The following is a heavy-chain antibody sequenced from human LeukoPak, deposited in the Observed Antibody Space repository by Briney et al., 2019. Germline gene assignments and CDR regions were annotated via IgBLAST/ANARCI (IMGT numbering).Heavy chain of an antibody. CDR2: IYTSGST. CDR3: ARGKSYYGDYLISQTGYYYGMDV. V-gene: IGHV4-4*07. D-gene: IGHD4-17*01. Sequence: SETLSLTCTVSGGSISSYYWSWIRQPAGKGLEWIGRIYTSGSTNYNPSLKSRVTMSVDTSKNQFSLKLSSVTAADTAVYYCARGKSYYGDYLISQTGYYYGMDVWGQGTTVTVSS. J-gene: IGHJ6*02. CDR1: GGSISSYY.